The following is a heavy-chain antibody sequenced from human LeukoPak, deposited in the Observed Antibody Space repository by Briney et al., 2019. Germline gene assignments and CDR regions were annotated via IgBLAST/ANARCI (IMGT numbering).Heavy chain of an antibody. J-gene: IGHJ3*02. CDR1: GTAFRTYA. CDR2: ISINGGST. D-gene: IGHD3-3*01. CDR3: ARCYYDFWSVNRRCAFDI. Sequence: GGSLRLSCSASGTAFRTYAMHWVRQPPGKGLYYVSAISINGGSTYYADSVRGRFTISRDNSKNTLYLQMSSLRPDDTAVYYCARCYYDFWSVNRRCAFDIWGQGTMVTVSS. V-gene: IGHV3-64D*06.